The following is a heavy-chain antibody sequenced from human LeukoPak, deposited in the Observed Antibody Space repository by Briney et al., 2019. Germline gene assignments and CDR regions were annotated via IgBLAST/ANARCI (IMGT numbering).Heavy chain of an antibody. J-gene: IGHJ4*02. CDR3: ARVQRFGVVITCPDY. CDR2: IYYSGST. D-gene: IGHD3-3*01. Sequence: SETLSLTCTVSGGSISSSSYYWGWIRQPPGKGLEWIGSIYYSGSTYYNPSLKSRVTISVDTSKNQFSLKLSSVTAADTAVYYCARVQRFGVVITCPDYWGQGTLDTVSS. CDR1: GGSISSSSYY. V-gene: IGHV4-39*07.